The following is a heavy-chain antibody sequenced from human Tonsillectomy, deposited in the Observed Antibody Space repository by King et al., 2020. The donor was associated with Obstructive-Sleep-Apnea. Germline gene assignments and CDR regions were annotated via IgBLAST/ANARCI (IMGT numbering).Heavy chain of an antibody. V-gene: IGHV1-69*01. CDR1: GGTFSSYI. Sequence: HVQLVQSGAEVKKPGSSVKVSCTASGGTFSSYIISWVRQAPGQGLEWMGGIIPIFGTANYAQKFQGRVTITADESTSTAYMELSSLRSDDTALYYCASDEGSNWSHFDYWGQGTLVTVSS. CDR2: IIPIFGTA. CDR3: ASDEGSNWSHFDY. J-gene: IGHJ4*02. D-gene: IGHD1-20*01.